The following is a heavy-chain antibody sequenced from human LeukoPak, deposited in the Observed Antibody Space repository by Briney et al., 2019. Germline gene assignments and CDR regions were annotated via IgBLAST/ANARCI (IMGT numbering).Heavy chain of an antibody. CDR1: GGSFSGYY. J-gene: IGHJ4*02. D-gene: IGHD3-10*01. V-gene: IGHV4-34*01. Sequence: SETLSLTCAVYGGSFSGYYWSWIRQRPGKGLEWIGEINHSVSANYNPSLKSRGTISVDTSKNQFSRKLSSVTAADTAVYYCARQGVLLWFGELTGDYFDYWGQGTLVTVSS. CDR2: INHSVSA. CDR3: ARQGVLLWFGELTGDYFDY.